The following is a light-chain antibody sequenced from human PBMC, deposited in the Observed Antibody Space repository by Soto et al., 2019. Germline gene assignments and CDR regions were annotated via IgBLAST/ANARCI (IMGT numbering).Light chain of an antibody. V-gene: IGKV3-15*01. CDR3: QQYDNWRPIT. CDR1: QTISSN. CDR2: GAS. Sequence: EIVMTQSPATLSVSPGERATLSCRASQTISSNLAWYQQKPGQAPRLLIYGASTRATAIPARFSGSGSGTEFTLTISSLQSEDFAVYYCQQYDNWRPITFGQGTRLDI. J-gene: IGKJ5*01.